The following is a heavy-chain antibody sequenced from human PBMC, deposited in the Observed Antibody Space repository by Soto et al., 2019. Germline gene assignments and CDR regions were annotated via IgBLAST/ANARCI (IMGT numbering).Heavy chain of an antibody. CDR2: IYSIGNT. Sequence: SETLSLTCTFSGASIRNSAYLGWIRQPPGKGLEWIGSIYSIGNTYYNPSLKSGVTISADTSKNQFSLNLISVTAADTAVYYCRRSSRYSTDVWGQGITVTVSS. V-gene: IGHV4-39*01. J-gene: IGHJ6*02. D-gene: IGHD6-19*01. CDR1: GASIRNSAY. CDR3: RRSSRYSTDV.